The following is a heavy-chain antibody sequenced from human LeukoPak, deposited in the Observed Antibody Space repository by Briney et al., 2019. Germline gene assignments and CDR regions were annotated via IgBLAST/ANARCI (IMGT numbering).Heavy chain of an antibody. Sequence: GGSLRLSCAASGFTFSSYAMNWVRQAPGKGLEWVSPISSSSSYIYYADSVKGRFTISRDNAKNSLYLQMNSLRAEDTAVYYCARDRAGCSSTSCYAPNDYWGQGTLVTVSS. CDR2: ISSSSSYI. CDR1: GFTFSSYA. J-gene: IGHJ4*02. D-gene: IGHD2-2*01. V-gene: IGHV3-21*01. CDR3: ARDRAGCSSTSCYAPNDY.